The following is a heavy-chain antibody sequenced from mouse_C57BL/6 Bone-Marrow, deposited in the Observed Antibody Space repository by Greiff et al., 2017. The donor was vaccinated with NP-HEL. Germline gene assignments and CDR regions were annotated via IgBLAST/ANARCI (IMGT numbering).Heavy chain of an antibody. CDR2: IDPSDSYT. J-gene: IGHJ4*01. CDR3: ARRGKESDYYAMDY. V-gene: IGHV1-69*01. D-gene: IGHD1-3*01. Sequence: VQLQQPGAELVMPGASVKLSCKASGYTFTSYWMHWVKQRPGQGLEWIGEIDPSDSYTNYNQKFKGKSTLTVDKSSSTAYMQLSSLTSDDSAVYYCARRGKESDYYAMDYWGQGTSVTVSS. CDR1: GYTFTSYW.